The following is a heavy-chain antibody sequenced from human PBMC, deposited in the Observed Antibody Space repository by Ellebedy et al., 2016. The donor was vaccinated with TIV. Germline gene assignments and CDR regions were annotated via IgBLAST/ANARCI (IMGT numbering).Heavy chain of an antibody. J-gene: IGHJ4*02. CDR1: GGSIKSSDYY. D-gene: IGHD3-3*01. V-gene: IGHV4-39*07. CDR3: ARDKPLEGFDS. CDR2: IYYSGST. Sequence: SETLSLXXTVSGGSIKSSDYYWGWIRQPPGKGLEWIGSIYYSGSTYYNPSLKSRVTISVDTSKNQFSLKLSSVTAADTAVYYCARDKPLEGFDSWGQGTLVTVSS.